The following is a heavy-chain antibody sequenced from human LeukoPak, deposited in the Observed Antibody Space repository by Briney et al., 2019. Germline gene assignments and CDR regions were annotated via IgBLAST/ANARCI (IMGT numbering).Heavy chain of an antibody. CDR3: ARATYYYDSSGYFDY. J-gene: IGHJ4*02. CDR1: GFTFSSYW. D-gene: IGHD3-22*01. CDR2: IKQDGSEK. Sequence: GGSLRLSCAASGFTFSSYWMSWVRQAPGKGLEWVANIKQDGSEKYYVDSVKGRFTISRDNAKNSLYLQMNSLRAEDTAVYYCARATYYYDSSGYFDYWGQGTLVTVSS. V-gene: IGHV3-7*01.